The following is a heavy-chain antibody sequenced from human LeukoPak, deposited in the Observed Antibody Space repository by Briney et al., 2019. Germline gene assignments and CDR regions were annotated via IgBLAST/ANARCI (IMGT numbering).Heavy chain of an antibody. CDR2: IYYSGST. V-gene: IGHV4-59*01. J-gene: IGHJ6*03. CDR3: AREGDYYDSSGYGYYYYYYMDV. Sequence: SETLSLTCTVSGGSISSYYWSWIRQPPGKGLEWIGYIYYSGSTNYNPSLKSRVTISVDTSKNQFSLKLSSVTAADTAVYYCAREGDYYDSSGYGYYYYYYMDVWGKGTTVTVSS. D-gene: IGHD3-22*01. CDR1: GGSISSYY.